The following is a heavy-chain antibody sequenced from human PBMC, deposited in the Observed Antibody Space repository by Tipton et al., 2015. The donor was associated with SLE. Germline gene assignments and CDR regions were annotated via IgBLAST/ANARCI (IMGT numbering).Heavy chain of an antibody. V-gene: IGHV4-31*03. CDR3: ARAATAISPFDY. CDR2: IYYSGNT. CDR1: GDSIGSGGYF. J-gene: IGHJ4*02. Sequence: LRLSCTVSGDSIGSGGYFWNWIHQHPGKGLEWIGYIYYSGNTYYNPSLKSRVTMSVDTSKNQFSLNLNSVTAADTAVYYCARAATAISPFDYWGQGTLVTVSS. D-gene: IGHD2-2*02.